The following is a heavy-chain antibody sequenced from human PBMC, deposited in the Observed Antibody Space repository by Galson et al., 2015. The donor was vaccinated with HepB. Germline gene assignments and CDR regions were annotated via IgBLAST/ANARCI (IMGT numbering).Heavy chain of an antibody. CDR2: ISGSGGST. CDR1: GFTFSSYV. V-gene: IGHV3-23*01. J-gene: IGHJ4*02. D-gene: IGHD1-1*01. Sequence: SLRLSCAASGFTFSSYVMSWVRQAPGKGLEWVSAISGSGGSTYYADSVKGRFTISRDNSKNTLYLQMNSLRAEDTAVYYCAKDGAGGMVRQPLDYWGQGTLVTVSS. CDR3: AKDGAGGMVRQPLDY.